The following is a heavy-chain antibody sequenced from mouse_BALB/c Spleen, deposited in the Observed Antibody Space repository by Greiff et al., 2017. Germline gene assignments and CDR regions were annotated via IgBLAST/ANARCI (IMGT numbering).Heavy chain of an antibody. D-gene: IGHD2-14*01. Sequence: EVQLQQSGPGLVKPSQSLSLTCSVTGYSITSGYYWNWIRQFPGNKLEWMGYISYDGSNNYNPSLKNRISITRDTSKNQFFLKLNSVTTEDTATYYCAREGHYRTMDYWGQGTSVTVSS. CDR1: GYSITSGYY. V-gene: IGHV3-6*02. CDR2: ISYDGSN. CDR3: AREGHYRTMDY. J-gene: IGHJ4*01.